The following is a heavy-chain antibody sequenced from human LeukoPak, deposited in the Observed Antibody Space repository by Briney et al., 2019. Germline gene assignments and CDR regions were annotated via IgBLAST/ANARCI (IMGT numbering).Heavy chain of an antibody. CDR3: AREVVSIPSYFES. D-gene: IGHD2-15*01. CDR1: GFTVSSSY. V-gene: IGHV3-53*01. J-gene: IGHJ4*02. CDR2: FYRGETT. Sequence: GGSLRLSCAASGFTVSSSYMYWVRQAPGKGLEWVSFFYRGETTYYAESVRGRFTISRDISKNTLYLLMNSLIPEDTAVYYCAREVVSIPSYFESWGQGTRVTVSS.